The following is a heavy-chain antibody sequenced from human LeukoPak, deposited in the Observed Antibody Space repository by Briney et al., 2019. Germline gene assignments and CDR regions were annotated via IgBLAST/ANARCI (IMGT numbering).Heavy chain of an antibody. Sequence: GASVKVSCKASGGTFSSYAISWVRQAPGQGLEWMGGIIPIFGTANYAQKFQGRVTMTTDTSTSTAYMELRSLRSDDTAVYYCARDPDGYNLNYASDDAFDIWGQGTMVTVSS. V-gene: IGHV1-69*05. D-gene: IGHD5-24*01. CDR1: GGTFSSYA. CDR2: IIPIFGTA. CDR3: ARDPDGYNLNYASDDAFDI. J-gene: IGHJ3*02.